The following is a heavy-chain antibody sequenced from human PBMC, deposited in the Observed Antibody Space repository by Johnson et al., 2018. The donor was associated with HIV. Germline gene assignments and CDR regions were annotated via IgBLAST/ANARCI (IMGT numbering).Heavy chain of an antibody. CDR3: ARIIAARIDDAFDI. D-gene: IGHD6-6*01. CDR1: GFTFNDYG. J-gene: IGHJ3*02. CDR2: ISGSGGST. V-gene: IGHV3-20*04. Sequence: VQLVESGGGVVRPGGSLRLSCAASGFTFNDYGMTWVRQAPGKGLEWVSAISGSGGSTYYADSVKGRFTISRDNAKNSLYLQMNSLRAEDTAVYYCARIIAARIDDAFDIWGQGTMVTLSS.